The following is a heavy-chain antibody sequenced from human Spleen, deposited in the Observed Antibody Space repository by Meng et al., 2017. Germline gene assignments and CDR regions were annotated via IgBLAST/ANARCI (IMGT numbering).Heavy chain of an antibody. Sequence: PLQESGPGLVKPSGTRSLICAVSGDSISSSTWWSWVRQPPGKGLEWIGDISHRGSTNYNPSLKSRVTISVDKSKNQFSLNLGSVTAADTAVYYCVRIYGSGTYWGRGTLVTVSS. CDR1: GDSISSSTW. CDR2: ISHRGST. J-gene: IGHJ4*02. CDR3: VRIYGSGTY. V-gene: IGHV4-4*02. D-gene: IGHD3-10*01.